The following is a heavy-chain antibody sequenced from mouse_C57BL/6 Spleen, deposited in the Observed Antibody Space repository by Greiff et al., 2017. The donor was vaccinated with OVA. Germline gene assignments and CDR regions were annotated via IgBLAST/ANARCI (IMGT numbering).Heavy chain of an antibody. CDR1: GFSLTSSG. CDR2: IWSGGST. J-gene: IGHJ4*01. Sequence: QVQLQQSGPGLVQPSQSLSITCTVSGFSLTSSGVHWVRQPPGKGLEWLGVIWSGGSTDYNAAFISRLSIRKDNSKSQVFLKMNSLQADDTAIYDCARDSAGYHAMDYWGQGTSVTVSS. CDR3: ARDSAGYHAMDY. D-gene: IGHD3-2*02. V-gene: IGHV2-4*01.